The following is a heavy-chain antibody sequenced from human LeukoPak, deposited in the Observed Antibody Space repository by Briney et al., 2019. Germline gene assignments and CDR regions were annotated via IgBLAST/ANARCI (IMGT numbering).Heavy chain of an antibody. CDR2: ISSSSSYI. J-gene: IGHJ4*02. CDR1: GFTFSSYS. Sequence: TGGSLRLSCAASGFTFSSYSMNWVRQAPGKGLEWVSSISSSSSYIYYADSVKGRFTISRDNAKNSLYLQMNSLRAEDTAVYYCATGTSWNGVDYFDYWGQGTLVTVSS. V-gene: IGHV3-21*01. D-gene: IGHD1-1*01. CDR3: ATGTSWNGVDYFDY.